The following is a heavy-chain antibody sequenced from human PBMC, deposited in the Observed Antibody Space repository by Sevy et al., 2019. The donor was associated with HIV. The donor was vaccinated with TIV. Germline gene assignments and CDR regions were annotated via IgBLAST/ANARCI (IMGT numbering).Heavy chain of an antibody. J-gene: IGHJ5*02. CDR2: ISYDGSNK. D-gene: IGHD4-17*01. Sequence: GGSLRLSCAASGFTFSSYGMHWVRQAPGKGLEWVAVISYDGSNKYYADSVKGRFTISRDNSKNTLYLQMNSLRAEDTAVYYCAKDPVYGDNGRDQYWFDPWGQGTLVTVSS. CDR3: AKDPVYGDNGRDQYWFDP. V-gene: IGHV3-30*18. CDR1: GFTFSSYG.